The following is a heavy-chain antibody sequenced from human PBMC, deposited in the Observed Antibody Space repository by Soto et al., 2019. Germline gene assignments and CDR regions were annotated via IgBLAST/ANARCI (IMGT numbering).Heavy chain of an antibody. J-gene: IGHJ6*02. CDR3: ARSQGSSTSLDIYYYYYYGMDV. CDR2: IIPIPGTA. Sequence: QVQLVQPGAEVKKPGSSVKVSCKASGCTLGSYAISWVRQAPGQGLGWMGGIIPIPGTANYAQKFQGRVTIAADEYTSTAYMELSSLRSEDTAVYYCARSQGSSTSLDIYYYYYYGMDVWGQGTTVTVSS. D-gene: IGHD2-2*01. V-gene: IGHV1-69*01. CDR1: GCTLGSYA.